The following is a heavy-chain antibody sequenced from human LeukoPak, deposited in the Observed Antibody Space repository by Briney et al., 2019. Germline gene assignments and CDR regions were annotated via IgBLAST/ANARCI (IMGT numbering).Heavy chain of an antibody. J-gene: IGHJ6*02. CDR2: IYYSGST. CDR3: ARVGRLYGMDV. Sequence: SETLSLTCTVSGGSISSYYWSWIRQPPGKGLEWIGYIYYSGSTNYNPSLKSRVTISVDTSKNQFSLKLSSVTAADTAVYYCARVGRLYGMDVWGQGTTVTVSS. V-gene: IGHV4-59*01. CDR1: GGSISSYY. D-gene: IGHD3-16*01.